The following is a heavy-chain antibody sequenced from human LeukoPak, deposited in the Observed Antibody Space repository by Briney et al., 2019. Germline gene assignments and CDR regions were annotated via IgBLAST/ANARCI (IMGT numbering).Heavy chain of an antibody. CDR1: GYTFTSYD. Sequence: ASVKVSCKASGYTFTSYDINWVRQATGQGLEWMGWMNPNSGNTGYAQKFQGRVTMTRNTSISTAYMELSSLRSEDTAVYYCARRITMVRGVIITFGYWGQGTLVTVSS. D-gene: IGHD3-10*01. CDR3: ARRITMVRGVIITFGY. J-gene: IGHJ4*02. V-gene: IGHV1-8*01. CDR2: MNPNSGNT.